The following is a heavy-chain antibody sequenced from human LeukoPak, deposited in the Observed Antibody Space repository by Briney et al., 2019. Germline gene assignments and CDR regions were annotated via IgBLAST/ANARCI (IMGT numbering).Heavy chain of an antibody. CDR3: AREYSPLGNYGMDV. D-gene: IGHD2-21*01. CDR1: GYTFTSYG. V-gene: IGHV1-18*01. Sequence: ASVKVSCKASGYTFTSYGISWVRQAPGQGLEWMGWISAYNGNTNYAQKLQGRVTMTTDTSTSTAYMELRSLRSDDTAVYYCAREYSPLGNYGMDVWGQGTTVTVSS. J-gene: IGHJ6*02. CDR2: ISAYNGNT.